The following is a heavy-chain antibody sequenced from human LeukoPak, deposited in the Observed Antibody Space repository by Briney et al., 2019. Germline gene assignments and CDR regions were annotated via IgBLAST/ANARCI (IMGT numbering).Heavy chain of an antibody. CDR2: IYYSGST. Sequence: PSETLSLTCTVSGGSISSYYWSWIRQPPGKGLEWIGYIYYSGSTNYNPSLKSRVTISVDTSKNQFSLKLSSVTAADTAVYYCASSGGDLGDAFDIWGQGTMVTVSP. D-gene: IGHD2-21*02. J-gene: IGHJ3*02. CDR3: ASSGGDLGDAFDI. V-gene: IGHV4-59*01. CDR1: GGSISSYY.